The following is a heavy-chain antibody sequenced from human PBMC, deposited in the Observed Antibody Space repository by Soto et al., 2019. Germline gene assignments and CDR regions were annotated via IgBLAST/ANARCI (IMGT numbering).Heavy chain of an antibody. J-gene: IGHJ6*02. CDR2: IYYTEKT. Sequence: KPSETLSLTCTVSGGSISSYYWSWIRQPPGKGLDWIGYIYYTEKTNYNPSLKSRVTISVDMSKNQFSLKLRSVTAADTGVYFCARARFQLLHPYYYGMDVWGQGTAVTVSS. CDR3: ARARFQLLHPYYYGMDV. V-gene: IGHV4-59*01. CDR1: GGSISSYY. D-gene: IGHD2-15*01.